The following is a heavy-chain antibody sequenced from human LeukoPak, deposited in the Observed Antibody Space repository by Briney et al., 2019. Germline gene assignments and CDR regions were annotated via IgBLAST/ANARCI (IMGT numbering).Heavy chain of an antibody. CDR3: ARGDSSGWYSQKYYFDY. Sequence: PSETLSLTCTVSGGSISSSSYYWGWIRQPPGKGLEWIGSIYYSGSTYYNPSLKSRVTISVDTSKNQFSLKLSSVTAADTAAYYCARGDSSGWYSQKYYFDYWGQGTLVTVSS. J-gene: IGHJ4*02. D-gene: IGHD6-19*01. CDR1: GGSISSSSYY. V-gene: IGHV4-39*01. CDR2: IYYSGST.